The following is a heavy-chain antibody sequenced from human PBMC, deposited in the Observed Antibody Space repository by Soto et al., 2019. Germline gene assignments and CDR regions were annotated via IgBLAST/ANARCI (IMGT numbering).Heavy chain of an antibody. CDR1: GFMFSAYW. V-gene: IGHV3-7*01. CDR2: IHGDGGKI. Sequence: GSLRVSCAASGFMFSAYWMSWVRQAPGKGLEWVANIHGDGGKIYYVDSVKGRFTISRDNAKRSLYLQMKSLRAEDTAVYYCARDFYGGYTYGPGDYWGQGALVTVSS. J-gene: IGHJ4*02. CDR3: ARDFYGGYTYGPGDY. D-gene: IGHD5-18*01.